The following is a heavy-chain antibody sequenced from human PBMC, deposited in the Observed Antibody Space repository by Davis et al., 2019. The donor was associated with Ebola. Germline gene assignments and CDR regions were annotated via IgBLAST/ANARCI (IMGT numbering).Heavy chain of an antibody. CDR3: TQTIDIVVVPAANPQGYYYGMDV. D-gene: IGHD2-2*01. J-gene: IGHJ6*02. CDR1: GFTFSGSA. V-gene: IGHV3-73*01. CDR2: IRSKANSYAT. Sequence: GESLKISCAASGFTFSGSAMHWVRQASGKGLEWVGRIRSKANSYATAYAPSVNGRFTIPRDDSKNTAYLQMNSLKTEDTAVYYCTQTIDIVVVPAANPQGYYYGMDVWGQGTTVTVSS.